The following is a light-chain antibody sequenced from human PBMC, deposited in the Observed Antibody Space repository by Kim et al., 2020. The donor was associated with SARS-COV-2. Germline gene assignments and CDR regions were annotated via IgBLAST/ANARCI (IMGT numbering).Light chain of an antibody. V-gene: IGKV3-20*01. CDR2: DAS. CDR3: QQYGTSPLT. CDR1: QTVTRSD. J-gene: IGKJ4*01. Sequence: QSPGTMSLSTGERATLSCRASQTVTRSDVAWYQRKPGQTPRLLIYDASIRAAGIPDRFSGSGSRTDFTLTISGLQPEDFAVYYCQQYGTSPLTFGGGTKV.